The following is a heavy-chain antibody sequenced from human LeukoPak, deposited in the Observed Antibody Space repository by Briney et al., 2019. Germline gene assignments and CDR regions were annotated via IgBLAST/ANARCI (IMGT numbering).Heavy chain of an antibody. D-gene: IGHD5-12*01. CDR1: GGSMSGYY. V-gene: IGHV4-59*01. Sequence: NPSETLSLTCTVSGGSMSGYYWSWIRQPPGKGLEWIGFIYYSGSTNYNPSLKSRVTISVDTSKNQFSLKLSSVTAADTAVYYCARRVANAYYMDVWGKGTTVTVSS. J-gene: IGHJ6*03. CDR2: IYYSGST. CDR3: ARRVANAYYMDV.